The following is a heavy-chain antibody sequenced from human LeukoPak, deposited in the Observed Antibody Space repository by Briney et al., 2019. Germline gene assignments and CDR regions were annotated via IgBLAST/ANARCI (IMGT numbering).Heavy chain of an antibody. CDR1: GGSISRYY. Sequence: PSETLSLTCTVSGGSISRYYWSWIRQHPGNGLEWIGYISYTGSTTYNPSLKSRVTISLDTSKNQFSLKMTSVTAADTAVYYCARTLGRMSIATPGTWYFDPWGQGTLVTVSS. J-gene: IGHJ5*02. CDR3: ARTLGRMSIATPGTWYFDP. D-gene: IGHD6-13*01. V-gene: IGHV4-59*01. CDR2: ISYTGST.